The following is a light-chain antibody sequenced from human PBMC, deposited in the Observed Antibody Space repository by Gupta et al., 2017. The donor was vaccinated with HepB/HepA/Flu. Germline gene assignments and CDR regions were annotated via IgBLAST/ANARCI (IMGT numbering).Light chain of an antibody. J-gene: IGKJ4*01. CDR3: QQYGTSPLT. V-gene: IGKV3-20*01. CDR1: QSVSSSS. CDR2: GAS. Sequence: EIVWTQSPDTLSLSAGESATLSCRASQSVSSSSLAWYQQKPGQAPRLLVYGASNRATGISDRCSGSGSGTDFTLTIRRLEPEAFAVYYCQQYGTSPLTFGGGTKVEVK.